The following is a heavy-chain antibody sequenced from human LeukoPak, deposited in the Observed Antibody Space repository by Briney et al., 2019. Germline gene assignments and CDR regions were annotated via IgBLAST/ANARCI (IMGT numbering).Heavy chain of an antibody. J-gene: IGHJ3*02. Sequence: ASAKVSCKASGGTFSSYAISWVRQAPGQGLEWMGGIIPIFGTANYAQKFQGRVTITADESTSTAYMELSSLRSEDTAVYYCARDNMVVEGGAFDIWGQGTMVTVSS. V-gene: IGHV1-69*13. CDR2: IIPIFGTA. CDR1: GGTFSSYA. D-gene: IGHD2-8*01. CDR3: ARDNMVVEGGAFDI.